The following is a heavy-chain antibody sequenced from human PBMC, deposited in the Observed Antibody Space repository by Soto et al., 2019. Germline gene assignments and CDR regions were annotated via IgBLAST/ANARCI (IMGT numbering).Heavy chain of an antibody. CDR2: LSSSANYI. CDR1: GFTFSSYE. D-gene: IGHD3-22*01. V-gene: IGHV3-48*03. Sequence: PGGSLRLSCAASGFTFSSYEMNWVRQAPGKGLEWVSHLSSSANYIYYADSVKGRFSISRDNAKNLLYLQMNSLRVEDTAVYYCARGYDSSGYYYTFLYWGQGTLVTVS. J-gene: IGHJ4*02. CDR3: ARGYDSSGYYYTFLY.